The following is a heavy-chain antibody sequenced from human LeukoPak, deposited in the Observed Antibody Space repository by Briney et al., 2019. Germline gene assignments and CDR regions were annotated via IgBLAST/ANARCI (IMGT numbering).Heavy chain of an antibody. CDR3: AREAAGQWFDP. CDR1: GDSISSSNW. Sequence: SETLSLTCAVSGDSISSSNWWTWVRQPPGKGLEWIGEIYHSGSTNYNPSLKSRVTMLLDKSKNQFSLKLTSVTAADTAVYYCAREAAGQWFDPWGQGTLVTVSS. J-gene: IGHJ5*02. D-gene: IGHD6-25*01. CDR2: IYHSGST. V-gene: IGHV4-4*02.